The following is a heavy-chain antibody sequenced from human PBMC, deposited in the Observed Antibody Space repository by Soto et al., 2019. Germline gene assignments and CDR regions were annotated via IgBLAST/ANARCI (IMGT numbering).Heavy chain of an antibody. CDR2: IIPIFGTA. J-gene: IGHJ3*02. D-gene: IGHD5-18*01. V-gene: IGHV1-69*13. CDR3: ARAAGGYSYDDAFDI. CDR1: GGTFSSYA. Sequence: GASVKVSCKASGGTFSSYAISWVRQAPGQGLEWMGGIIPIFGTANYAQKFQGRVTITADESTSTAYMELSSLRSEDTAVYYCARAAGGYSYDDAFDIWGQGTMVTVS.